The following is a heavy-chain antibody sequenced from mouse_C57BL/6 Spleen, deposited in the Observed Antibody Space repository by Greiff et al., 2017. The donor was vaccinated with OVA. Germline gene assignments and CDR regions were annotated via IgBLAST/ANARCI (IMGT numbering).Heavy chain of an antibody. CDR1: GYTFTDYY. CDR3: ARRNWDGYFDY. D-gene: IGHD4-1*01. Sequence: EVQLQESGPVLVKPGASVKMSCKASGYTFTDYYMNWVKQSHGKSLEWIGVINPYNGGTSYNQKFKGKATLTVDKSSSTAYMELNSLTSEDSAVYYCARRNWDGYFDYWGQGTTLTVSS. CDR2: INPYNGGT. V-gene: IGHV1-19*01. J-gene: IGHJ2*01.